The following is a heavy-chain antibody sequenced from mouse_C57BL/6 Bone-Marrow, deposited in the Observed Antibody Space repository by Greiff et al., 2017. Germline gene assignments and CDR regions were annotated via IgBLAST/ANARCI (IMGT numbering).Heavy chain of an antibody. CDR1: GYTFTSYW. CDR3: SRWGLFLTAVVEAIDY. Sequence: QVHVKQPGAELVKPGASVKLSCKASGYTFTSYWMQCVKQRPGQGLEWIGEIDPSDSYTNYNQKFKGKATLTVDTSSSTAYMQLSRLTSDDSAVFYCSRWGLFLTAVVEAIDYWGQGTSVTVSS. V-gene: IGHV1-50*01. CDR2: IDPSDSYT. D-gene: IGHD1-1*01. J-gene: IGHJ4*01.